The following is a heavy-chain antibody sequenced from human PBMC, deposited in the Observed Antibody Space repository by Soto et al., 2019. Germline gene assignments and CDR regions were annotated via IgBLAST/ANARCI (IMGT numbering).Heavy chain of an antibody. J-gene: IGHJ4*02. CDR1: GGSISSSSYY. CDR2: IYYSGTT. D-gene: IGHD4-17*01. Sequence: SETLSLTCTVSGGSISSSSYYWGWIRQPPGKWLEWIGSIYYSGTTNYNPSLKSRVTISVDLSKNRFSLRLSSVTTADTALYYCARTTAVPNTLRSRYFFDYWGQGTLVTVYS. V-gene: IGHV4-39*07. CDR3: ARTTAVPNTLRSRYFFDY.